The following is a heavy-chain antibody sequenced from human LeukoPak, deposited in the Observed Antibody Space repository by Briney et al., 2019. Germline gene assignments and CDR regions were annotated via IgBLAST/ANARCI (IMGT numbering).Heavy chain of an antibody. CDR3: ARDYYDSSGRDAFDI. CDR1: GGSISSYY. D-gene: IGHD3-22*01. J-gene: IGHJ3*02. CDR2: IYTSEST. V-gene: IGHV4-4*07. Sequence: AETLSLTCTVSGGSISSYYWSWIRQPAGKGMEWIGRIYTSESTNYHPSLKSRVTMSVDTSKNQFSLKLSSVTAADTAVYYCARDYYDSSGRDAFDIWGQGTMVTVSS.